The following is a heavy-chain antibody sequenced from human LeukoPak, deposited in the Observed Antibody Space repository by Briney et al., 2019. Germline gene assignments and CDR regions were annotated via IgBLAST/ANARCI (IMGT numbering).Heavy chain of an antibody. Sequence: SETLSLTCSVYGESVSEHYWSWIRQPPGKGLEWIGEINHNRGTTYNPSLTSRVTILLDASKNQFSLSLSSVTAADTAVHYCAREDYYFDYWGQGTLVTVSS. J-gene: IGHJ4*02. CDR1: GESVSEHY. D-gene: IGHD2-15*01. CDR2: INHNRGT. CDR3: AREDYYFDY. V-gene: IGHV4-34*01.